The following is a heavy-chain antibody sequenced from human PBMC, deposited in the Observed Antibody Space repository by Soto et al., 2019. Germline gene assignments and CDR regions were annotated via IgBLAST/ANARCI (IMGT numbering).Heavy chain of an antibody. CDR2: FDPEDGET. CDR3: ATSQNDFWSGYYTRGEVNWFDP. V-gene: IGHV1-24*01. CDR1: GYTLTELS. D-gene: IGHD3-3*01. Sequence: GASVKVSCKVSGYTLTELSMHWVRQAPGKGLEWMGGFDPEDGETIYAQKFQGRVTMTEDTSTDTAYMELSSLRSGDTAVYYCATSQNDFWSGYYTRGEVNWFDPWGQGTLVTVSS. J-gene: IGHJ5*02.